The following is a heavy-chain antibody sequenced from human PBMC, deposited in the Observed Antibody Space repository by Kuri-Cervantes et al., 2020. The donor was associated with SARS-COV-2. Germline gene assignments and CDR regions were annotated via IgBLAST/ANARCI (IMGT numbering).Heavy chain of an antibody. J-gene: IGHJ4*02. CDR2: IFYSVST. D-gene: IGHD5-18*01. Sequence: GSLRPSWTLSGASISSSSYYWGWIRQPPGKGLEWIWSIFYSVSTYYNPSLKNRVTISVVTSKNLFSQKLSSVTAAGTAVYYCASQVDTAMAFDYWGQGTLVTVSS. CDR3: ASQVDTAMAFDY. CDR1: GASISSSSYY. V-gene: IGHV4-39*01.